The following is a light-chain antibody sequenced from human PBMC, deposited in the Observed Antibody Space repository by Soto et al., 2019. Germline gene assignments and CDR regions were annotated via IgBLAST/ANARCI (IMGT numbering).Light chain of an antibody. CDR2: GNS. J-gene: IGLJ1*01. V-gene: IGLV1-40*01. CDR1: SANIGAGYD. Sequence: QSVLTQPPAVSGAQGQRVTISCTPSSANIGAGYDVHWYQQLPGTAPKLLIYGNSNRPSGVPDRFSGSKSGTSASLAITGPHAEDAADHYCPFYDTSLSGFYCFGSRTKV. CDR3: PFYDTSLSGFYC.